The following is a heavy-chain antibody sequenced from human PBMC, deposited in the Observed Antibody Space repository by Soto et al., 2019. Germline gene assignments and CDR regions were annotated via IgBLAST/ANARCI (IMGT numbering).Heavy chain of an antibody. CDR1: GGSFSGYY. CDR3: ARGLQYYYYYGMDV. J-gene: IGHJ6*02. Sequence: QVQLQQWGAGLLKPSETLSLTCAVYGGSFSGYYWSWIRQPPGKGLEWIGEINHSGSTNYNPSLKSRVTISVDTSKNQCSLKLSSVTAADTAVYYCARGLQYYYYYGMDVWGQGTTVTVSS. CDR2: INHSGST. D-gene: IGHD4-4*01. V-gene: IGHV4-34*01.